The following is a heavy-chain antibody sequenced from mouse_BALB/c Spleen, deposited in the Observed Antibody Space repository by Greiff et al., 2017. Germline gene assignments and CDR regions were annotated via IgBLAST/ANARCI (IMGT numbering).Heavy chain of an antibody. Sequence: VQLVESAAELARPGASVKMSCKASGYTFTSYTMHWVKQRPGQGLEWIGYINPSSGYTEYNQKFKDKTTLTADKSSSTAYMQLSSLTSEDSAVYYCARIYDYDDWYFDVWGAGTTVTVSS. CDR1: GYTFTSYT. CDR2: INPSSGYT. D-gene: IGHD2-4*01. J-gene: IGHJ1*01. V-gene: IGHV1-4*02. CDR3: ARIYDYDDWYFDV.